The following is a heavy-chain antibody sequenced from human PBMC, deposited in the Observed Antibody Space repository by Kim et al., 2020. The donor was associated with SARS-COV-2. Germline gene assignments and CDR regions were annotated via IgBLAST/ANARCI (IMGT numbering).Heavy chain of an antibody. Sequence: GGSLRLSCAASGFTFSSYSMNWVRQAPGKGLEWVSYISSSSSTIYYADSVKGRFTISRDNAKNSLYLQMNSLRDEDTAVYYCASTHRFYGGNSDYWGQGTLVTVSS. J-gene: IGHJ4*02. CDR2: ISSSSSTI. CDR1: GFTFSSYS. D-gene: IGHD4-17*01. V-gene: IGHV3-48*02. CDR3: ASTHRFYGGNSDY.